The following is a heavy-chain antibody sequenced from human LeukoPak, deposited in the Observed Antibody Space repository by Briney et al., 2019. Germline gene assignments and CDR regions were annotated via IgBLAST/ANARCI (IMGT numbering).Heavy chain of an antibody. V-gene: IGHV1-18*01. J-gene: IGHJ5*02. CDR2: ISAYNGNT. Sequence: EASVKVSCKASGYTFTSYGISWVRQAPGQGLEWMGWISAYNGNTNYAQKLQGRVTMTTDTSTSTAYMELRSLRSDDTAVYYCARSSQFRFLEGPRFDPWGQGTLVTVSS. D-gene: IGHD3-3*01. CDR3: ARSSQFRFLEGPRFDP. CDR1: GYTFTSYG.